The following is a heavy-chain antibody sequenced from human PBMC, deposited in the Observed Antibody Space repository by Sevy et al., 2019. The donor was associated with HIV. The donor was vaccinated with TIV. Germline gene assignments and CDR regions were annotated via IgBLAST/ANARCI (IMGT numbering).Heavy chain of an antibody. CDR3: ARDVAFTTEYSYGMDV. V-gene: IGHV3-30-3*01. J-gene: IGHJ6*02. Sequence: GGSLRLSCAASGFMFSSYSVHWVRQAPGKGLEWVAVISYAGSNKYYADSVKGRFTIARDNSKNTLYLQMNSLRAEDTAVYYWARDVAFTTEYSYGMDVWGQGTTVTVSS. D-gene: IGHD4-17*01. CDR1: GFMFSSYS. CDR2: ISYAGSNK.